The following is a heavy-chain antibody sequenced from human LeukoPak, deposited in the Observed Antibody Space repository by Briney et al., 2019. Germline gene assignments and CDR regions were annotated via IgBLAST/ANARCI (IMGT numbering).Heavy chain of an antibody. CDR2: IWYDGSNK. CDR3: ARTLRGYSYGPFDY. V-gene: IGHV3-33*01. CDR1: GFTFSSYG. Sequence: GGSLRLSCAASGFTFSSYGTHWVRQAPGKGLEWVAVIWYDGSNKYYADSVKGRFTISRDNSKNTLYLQMNSLRAEDTAVYYCARTLRGYSYGPFDYWGQGTLVTVSS. D-gene: IGHD5-18*01. J-gene: IGHJ4*02.